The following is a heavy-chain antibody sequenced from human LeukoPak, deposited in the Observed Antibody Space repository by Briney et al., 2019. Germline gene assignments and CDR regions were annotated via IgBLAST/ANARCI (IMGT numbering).Heavy chain of an antibody. CDR3: ARPAHYYGSGILDY. D-gene: IGHD3-10*01. V-gene: IGHV1-69*04. Sequence: VKVSCKASGGTFSSYAISWVRQAPGQGLEWMGRIIPILGIANYAQKFQGRVTITADKSTSTAYMELSSLRSEDTAVYYCARPAHYYGSGILDYWGQGTLVTASS. CDR2: IIPILGIA. CDR1: GGTFSSYA. J-gene: IGHJ4*02.